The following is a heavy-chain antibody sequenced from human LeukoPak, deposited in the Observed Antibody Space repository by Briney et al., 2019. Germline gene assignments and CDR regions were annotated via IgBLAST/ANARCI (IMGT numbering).Heavy chain of an antibody. J-gene: IGHJ4*02. CDR3: ARLALSLVRGFDF. Sequence: KPSETLSLTCSVAGGTIRSSSYYWAWIRQPPGKGLEWIGTIYYTGSTSYSPSLKSRVIMTLDTSKNQFSLQVNSVTASDTAVYYCARLALSLVRGFDFWGQGSLVTVSS. D-gene: IGHD3-10*01. V-gene: IGHV4-39*01. CDR2: IYYTGST. CDR1: GGTIRSSSYY.